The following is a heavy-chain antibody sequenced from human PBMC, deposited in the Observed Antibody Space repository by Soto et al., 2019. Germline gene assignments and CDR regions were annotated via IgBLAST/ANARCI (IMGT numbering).Heavy chain of an antibody. V-gene: IGHV1-3*01. J-gene: IGHJ3*02. CDR2: INAGNGNT. CDR3: ARDQRGIVVVPAEGDAFAS. Sequence: QVQLVQSGAEGKKPGASVKVSCKASGYTFTSYAMHWVRQAPGQRLEWMGWINAGNGNTKYSQKFQGRVTITRDTSASTAYMELSSLRSEDTAVYYCARDQRGIVVVPAEGDAFASWGQGTMVTVSS. D-gene: IGHD2-2*01. CDR1: GYTFTSYA.